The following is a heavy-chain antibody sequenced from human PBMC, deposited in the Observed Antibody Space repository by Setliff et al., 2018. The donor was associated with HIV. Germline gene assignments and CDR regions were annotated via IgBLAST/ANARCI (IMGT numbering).Heavy chain of an antibody. V-gene: IGHV4-59*08. Sequence: PSETLSLTCTVSGGSMSSYYWSWIRQPPGKVLEWIGYIYYSGSTNYNPSLKSRVTISVDTSKNQFSLKLRSVTAADTAVYYCVRTYNDLENYYHHYYYMDVWGKGTTVTVSS. CDR2: IYYSGST. CDR1: GGSMSSYY. J-gene: IGHJ6*03. CDR3: VRTYNDLENYYHHYYYMDV. D-gene: IGHD1-1*01.